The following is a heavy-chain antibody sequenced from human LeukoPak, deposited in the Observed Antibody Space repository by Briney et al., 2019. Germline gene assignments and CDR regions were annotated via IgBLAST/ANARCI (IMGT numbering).Heavy chain of an antibody. CDR1: GFTFSDYY. CDR3: ARAPYSSTWYYFDY. J-gene: IGHJ4*02. D-gene: IGHD6-13*01. Sequence: PGGSLRLSCAASGFTFSDYYMSWIRQAPGKGPEWVSYISGSGGSISYADSVKGRFTISSDNAKNSLYLQMNSLRAEDTAIYYCARAPYSSTWYYFDYWGQGTLVTVSS. CDR2: ISGSGGSI. V-gene: IGHV3-11*01.